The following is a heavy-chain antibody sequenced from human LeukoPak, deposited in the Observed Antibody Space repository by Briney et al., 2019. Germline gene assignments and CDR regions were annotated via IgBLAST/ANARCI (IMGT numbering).Heavy chain of an antibody. Sequence: GGSLRLSCAASGFTFSYYYMSWIRPAPGKGLEWVSYIISSGSTIYYADSVKGRFTISRDNAKNSLYLQMNSLRAEDTAVYYCARSRITMVRGVIISGYFDYWGQGTLVTVSS. CDR3: ARSRITMVRGVIISGYFDY. V-gene: IGHV3-11*01. D-gene: IGHD3-10*01. CDR2: IISSGSTI. J-gene: IGHJ4*02. CDR1: GFTFSYYY.